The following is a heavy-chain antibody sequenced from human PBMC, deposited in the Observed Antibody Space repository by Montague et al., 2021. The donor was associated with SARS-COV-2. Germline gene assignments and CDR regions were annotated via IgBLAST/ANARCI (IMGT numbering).Heavy chain of an antibody. D-gene: IGHD4-17*01. CDR3: ARDSHYGRSYL. J-gene: IGHJ3*01. CDR2: IHYNGTT. CDR1: GGYINYYY. Sequence: SETLSLTCTVSGGYINYYYWTWIRQPPGKELEWIGYIHYNGTTNYNPSPKSRVTISKDMSRTHFFLRLSSVTAADTAVYYCARDSHYGRSYLWGQGTLVTVSS. V-gene: IGHV4-59*01.